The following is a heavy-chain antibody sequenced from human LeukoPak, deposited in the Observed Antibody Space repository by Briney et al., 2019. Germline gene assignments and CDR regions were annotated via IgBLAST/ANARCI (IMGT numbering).Heavy chain of an antibody. V-gene: IGHV3-30*18. Sequence: AGGSLRLSCAASGFTFSSYGMHWARQAPGKGLEWVAVISYDGSNKYYADSVKGRFTISRDNSKNTLYLQMNSLRAEDTAVYYCAKDLGWIQLWSTFDYWGQGTLVTVSS. CDR2: ISYDGSNK. CDR1: GFTFSSYG. J-gene: IGHJ4*02. D-gene: IGHD5-18*01. CDR3: AKDLGWIQLWSTFDY.